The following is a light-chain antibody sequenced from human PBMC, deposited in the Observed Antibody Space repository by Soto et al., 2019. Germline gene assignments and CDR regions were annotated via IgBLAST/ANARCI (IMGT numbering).Light chain of an antibody. J-gene: IGKJ1*01. CDR1: QSVSSSY. CDR3: EQYGSSPWT. CDR2: GAS. V-gene: IGKV3-20*01. Sequence: EIVLTQSPGTLSLSPGERATLSCRASQSVSSSYLAWYQQKPGQAPRRLIYGASSRPTGIPDRFSGSGSGTDFTLTISRLEPEDFAVYYCEQYGSSPWTFGQGPKVEIK.